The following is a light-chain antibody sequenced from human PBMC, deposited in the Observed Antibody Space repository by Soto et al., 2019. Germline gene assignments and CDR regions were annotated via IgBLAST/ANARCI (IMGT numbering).Light chain of an antibody. V-gene: IGKV1-39*01. CDR3: QQSYKTPRT. Sequence: DIQMTQSPSSLSASVGDRVTITCRASQSISTYLNWYQQKQGKAPKLLMYAASTLLRGVPSRFSGSGSGTDFTLTISSLQPEDFATYYCQQSYKTPRTFGQGTKLDIK. CDR1: QSISTY. CDR2: AAS. J-gene: IGKJ1*01.